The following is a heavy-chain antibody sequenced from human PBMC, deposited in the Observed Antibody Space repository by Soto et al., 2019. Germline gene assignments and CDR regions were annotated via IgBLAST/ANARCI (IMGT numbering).Heavy chain of an antibody. CDR2: ISSSGSTI. CDR3: AKGGRQWLVTSDFNY. Sequence: AGGSLRLSCAASGFTFSDYCMSWIRQAPGKGLEWVSYISSSGSTIYYADSVKGRFTISRDNAKNSLYLQMNSLRAEDTAVYYCAKGGRQWLVTSDFNYWGQGALVTVSS. J-gene: IGHJ4*02. CDR1: GFTFSDYC. D-gene: IGHD6-19*01. V-gene: IGHV3-11*01.